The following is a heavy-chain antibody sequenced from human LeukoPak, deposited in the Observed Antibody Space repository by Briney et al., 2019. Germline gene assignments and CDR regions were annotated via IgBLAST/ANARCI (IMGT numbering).Heavy chain of an antibody. CDR1: GFTFSSYS. CDR2: ISSSSSTI. D-gene: IGHD3-22*01. V-gene: IGHV3-48*01. J-gene: IGHJ4*02. Sequence: GGSLRLSCAASGFTFSSYSMNWVRQAPGKGLEWVSYISSSSSTINYADSVKGRFTISRDNAKNSLYLQMNSLRAEDTAVYYCARDYYDDFDCWGQGTLVTVSS. CDR3: ARDYYDDFDC.